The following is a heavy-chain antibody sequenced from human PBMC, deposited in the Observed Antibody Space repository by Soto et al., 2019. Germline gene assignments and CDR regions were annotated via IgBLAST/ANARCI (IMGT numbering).Heavy chain of an antibody. V-gene: IGHV1-69*06. D-gene: IGHD5-12*01. CDR3: ARGRRGPEEVFEF. CDR1: GASSSSA. CDR2: YIPIFGTA. Sequence: GASSSSANCSWIRPPPRKGLGWGGYIPIFGTANYAQKFQSRVTITADKSTSTAYMKLSSLRSEDTAVYYCARGRRGPEEVFEFWGKGSMVSV. J-gene: IGHJ3*01.